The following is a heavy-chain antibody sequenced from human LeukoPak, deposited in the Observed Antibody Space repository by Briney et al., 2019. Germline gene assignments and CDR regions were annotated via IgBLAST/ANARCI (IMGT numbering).Heavy chain of an antibody. CDR1: GFTFSSYW. CDR3: AREGDIVATNPRENVVDY. D-gene: IGHD5-12*01. CDR2: IKQDGSEK. Sequence: GGSLRLSCAASGFTFSSYWMSWVRQAPGKGLEWVANIKQDGSEKYYVDSVKGRFTISRDNAKNSLYLQMNSLRAEDTAVYYCAREGDIVATNPRENVVDYWGQGTLVTVSS. J-gene: IGHJ4*02. V-gene: IGHV3-7*01.